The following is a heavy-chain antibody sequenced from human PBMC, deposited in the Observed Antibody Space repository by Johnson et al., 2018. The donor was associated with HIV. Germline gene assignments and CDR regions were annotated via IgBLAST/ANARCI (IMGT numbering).Heavy chain of an antibody. J-gene: IGHJ3*02. CDR1: GFTFSNYG. Sequence: QVHLVESGGGVVQPGRSLRLSCAASGFTFSNYGMHWVRQAPGKGLEWVAVISYDGSDKYHADSVKGRFTISRDNSKNPLYLQINSLRAEDTAVYYCAKARGGYCSSTSCFAFDIWGQGTVVIVSS. CDR3: AKARGGYCSSTSCFAFDI. D-gene: IGHD2-2*01. V-gene: IGHV3-30*19. CDR2: ISYDGSDK.